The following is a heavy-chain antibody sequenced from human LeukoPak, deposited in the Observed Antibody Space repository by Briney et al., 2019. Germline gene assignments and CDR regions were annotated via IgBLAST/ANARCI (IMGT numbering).Heavy chain of an antibody. CDR3: AKDGGRGLALATTVDH. D-gene: IGHD6-19*01. CDR1: GFTFSSYA. J-gene: IGHJ4*02. V-gene: IGHV3-23*01. CDR2: ISDSGDDT. Sequence: GGSLRLSCAASGFTFSSYAMSWVRQAPGKGLEWVSAISDSGDDTKYRDSVKGRFTISRDNSKNTLYIQLNSLRVEDTAIYYCAKDGGRGLALATTVDHWGQGTLVTVSS.